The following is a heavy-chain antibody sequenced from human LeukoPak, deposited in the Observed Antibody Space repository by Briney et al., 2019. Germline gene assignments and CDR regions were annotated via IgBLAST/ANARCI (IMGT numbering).Heavy chain of an antibody. CDR2: ISYDGSNK. V-gene: IGHV3-30-3*01. CDR1: GFSFSTYA. D-gene: IGHD3-10*01. Sequence: GGSLRLSCAASGFSFSTYAMHWVRQAPGKGLEWVAVISYDGSNKYYADSVKGRFTISRDNSKNTLYLQMNSLRAEDTAVYYCARELRGLDYYYGMDVWGQGTTVTVSS. CDR3: ARELRGLDYYYGMDV. J-gene: IGHJ6*02.